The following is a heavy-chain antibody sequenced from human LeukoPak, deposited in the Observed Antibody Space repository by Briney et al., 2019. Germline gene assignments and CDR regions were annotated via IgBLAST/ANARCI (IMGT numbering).Heavy chain of an antibody. Sequence: GASVKVSCKASGYTFTSYYIHWVRQAPGQGLEWMGLINPSGGSTKYAQKFQGRVTMNRDTYTSTAYMELRSLRSDDTAVYYCARADNQYSSGWFPRYYHMDVWGKGTTVTISS. CDR2: INPSGGST. CDR1: GYTFTSYY. D-gene: IGHD6-19*01. J-gene: IGHJ6*03. CDR3: ARADNQYSSGWFPRYYHMDV. V-gene: IGHV1-46*01.